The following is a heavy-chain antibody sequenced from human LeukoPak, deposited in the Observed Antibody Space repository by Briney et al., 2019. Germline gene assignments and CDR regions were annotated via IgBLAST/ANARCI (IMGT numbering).Heavy chain of an antibody. CDR1: GFTFSSYW. V-gene: IGHV3-7*04. CDR2: IKEDGSVK. CDR3: GREVPGGATILDY. D-gene: IGHD1-26*01. Sequence: GGSLRLSCAASGFTFSSYWMSWVRQAPGKELEWVANIKEDGSVKYYVDSVKGRFTISRDNAKNSLYLQMNSLRADDTAVYYCGREVPGGATILDYWGQGTLVTVSS. J-gene: IGHJ4*02.